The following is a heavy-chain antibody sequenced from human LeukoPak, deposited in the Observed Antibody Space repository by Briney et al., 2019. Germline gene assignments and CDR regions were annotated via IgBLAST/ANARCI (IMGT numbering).Heavy chain of an antibody. D-gene: IGHD3-3*01. J-gene: IGHJ4*02. V-gene: IGHV4-31*03. CDR2: IYYTGST. CDR3: ARTITIFGALGYFDY. Sequence: SQTLSLTCTVSGASISSGGYSWSWVRQHPGKGLESIGCIYYTGSTYYNPSLERRVTISVATSKNQFSLKVSSVTAADTAVYFCARTITIFGALGYFDYWGQGTLVTVSS. CDR1: GASISSGGYS.